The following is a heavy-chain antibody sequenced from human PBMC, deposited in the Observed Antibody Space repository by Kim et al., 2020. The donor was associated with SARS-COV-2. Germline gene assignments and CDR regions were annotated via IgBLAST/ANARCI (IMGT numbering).Heavy chain of an antibody. CDR1: GYTFTSYY. CDR2: INPSGGST. CDR3: AREKELESPIYGSGTNHLGMDV. V-gene: IGHV1-46*01. J-gene: IGHJ6*02. D-gene: IGHD3-10*01. Sequence: ASVKVSCKASGYTFTSYYMHWVRQAPGQGLEWMGIINPSGGSTSYAQKFQGRVTMTRDTSTSTVYMELSSLRSEDTAVYYCAREKELESPIYGSGTNHLGMDVWGQGTTVTVSS.